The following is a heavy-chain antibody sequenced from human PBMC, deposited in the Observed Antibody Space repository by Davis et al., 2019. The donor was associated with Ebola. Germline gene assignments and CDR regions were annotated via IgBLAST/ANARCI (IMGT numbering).Heavy chain of an antibody. V-gene: IGHV3-23*01. CDR1: GFTFSSYA. D-gene: IGHD1-26*01. Sequence: PGGSLRLSCAASGFTFSSYAMSWVRQAPGKGLEWVSAISCSGRSTYYVDAVKGRFTISRDNSKNTLYLQMNSLRAEDTAVYYCANGRVGATDYWGQGTLVTVSS. CDR3: ANGRVGATDY. CDR2: ISCSGRST. J-gene: IGHJ4*02.